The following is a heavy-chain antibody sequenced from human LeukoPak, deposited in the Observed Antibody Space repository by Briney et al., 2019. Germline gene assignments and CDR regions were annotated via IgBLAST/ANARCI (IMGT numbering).Heavy chain of an antibody. CDR2: ISAYNGNT. J-gene: IGHJ4*02. CDR3: AGSFYDLLVYFDY. V-gene: IGHV1-18*01. CDR1: GYTFTSYG. D-gene: IGHD5/OR15-5a*01. Sequence: ASVKVSCKASGYTFTSYGISWVRQAPGQGLEWMGRISAYNGNTNYAQKLQGRVTMTTDTSTSTVYMELSSLRSEDTAVYYCAGSFYDLLVYFDYWGQGTLVTVSS.